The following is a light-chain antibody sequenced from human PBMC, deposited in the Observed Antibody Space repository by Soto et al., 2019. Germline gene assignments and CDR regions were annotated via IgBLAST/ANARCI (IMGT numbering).Light chain of an antibody. V-gene: IGKV3D-15*01. Sequence: EIVLTQSPATLSLSPGERATLSCRASQSVSNNYLAWYQQKPGQAPRLLIYGASSRATGIPDRFSGSGSGTDFTLTISSLQSEDFAVYYCQQYNNRLWTFGQGTKVDNK. J-gene: IGKJ1*01. CDR1: QSVSNN. CDR3: QQYNNRLWT. CDR2: GAS.